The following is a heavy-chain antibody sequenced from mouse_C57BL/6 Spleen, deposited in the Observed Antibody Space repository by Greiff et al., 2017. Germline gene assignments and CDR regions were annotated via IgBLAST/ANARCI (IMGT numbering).Heavy chain of an antibody. V-gene: IGHV2-4*01. D-gene: IGHD2-4*01. CDR1: GFSLTSYG. Sequence: VQLQQSGPGLVQPSQSLSITCTVSGFSLTSYGVHWVRQPPGKGLEWLGVIWSGGSTDYNAAFISRLSISKDNSKSQVFFKMNSLQADDTAIYYCAKIGDYDYAMDYWSQGTSVTVSS. CDR2: IWSGGST. J-gene: IGHJ4*01. CDR3: AKIGDYDYAMDY.